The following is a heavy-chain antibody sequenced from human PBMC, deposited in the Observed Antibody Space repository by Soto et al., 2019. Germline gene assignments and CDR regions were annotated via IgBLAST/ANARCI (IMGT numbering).Heavy chain of an antibody. J-gene: IGHJ4*02. V-gene: IGHV3-23*01. CDR3: AKERLARGFDS. CDR2: ISGGGDNT. Sequence: EVQLLDSGGGLVQPGGSLRLSCEASGFTFSNYAMNWVRQAPGKGLEWVLGISGGGDNTYYADSVKGRFTISRDNSKNPVVMQMNTLRAEVTAVYYYAKERLARGFDSWGQGTLVTVSS. CDR1: GFTFSNYA.